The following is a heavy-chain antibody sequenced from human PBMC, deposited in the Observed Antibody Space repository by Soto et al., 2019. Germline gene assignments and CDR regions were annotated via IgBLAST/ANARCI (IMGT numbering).Heavy chain of an antibody. V-gene: IGHV5-51*01. D-gene: IGHD2-2*02. CDR1: GNSFTIDC. Sequence: GESLKISCTGSGNSFTIDCIGLVLQMPGKGLEWMGIIYLGDSNTRYSPTFQGQVTISADRSISTAYLQWSSLKASDTAMYYCARQEYCSSTSCYKVDSWGQGTLVTVSS. J-gene: IGHJ4*02. CDR2: IYLGDSNT. CDR3: ARQEYCSSTSCYKVDS.